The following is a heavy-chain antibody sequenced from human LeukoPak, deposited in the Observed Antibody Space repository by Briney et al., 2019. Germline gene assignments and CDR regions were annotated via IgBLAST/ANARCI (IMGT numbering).Heavy chain of an antibody. CDR3: AKDLEQWLVFHYFDY. CDR2: ISGSGGST. D-gene: IGHD6-19*01. Sequence: GGSLRLSCAASGFTFSSYAMSWVRQAPGKGLEWVSAISGSGGSTYYADSVKGRFTISRDNSKNTLYLQMNSLRAEDTAVYYCAKDLEQWLVFHYFDYWGQGTLVTVSS. CDR1: GFTFSSYA. J-gene: IGHJ4*02. V-gene: IGHV3-23*01.